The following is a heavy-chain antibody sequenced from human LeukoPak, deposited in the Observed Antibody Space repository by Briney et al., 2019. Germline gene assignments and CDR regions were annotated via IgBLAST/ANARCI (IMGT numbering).Heavy chain of an antibody. CDR2: IYYSGST. Sequence: SETLSLTCTVSGGSISSSSYYWGWMRRPPGKWLEWIGSIYYSGSTYYNPSLKSRVTISVDTAKNKFSLKLSSVTAADTAVYYCARGLILYYSSWYDPDSFDIWGQGTMVTVSS. CDR3: ARGLILYYSSWYDPDSFDI. J-gene: IGHJ3*02. V-gene: IGHV4-39*07. D-gene: IGHD6-13*01. CDR1: GGSISSSSYY.